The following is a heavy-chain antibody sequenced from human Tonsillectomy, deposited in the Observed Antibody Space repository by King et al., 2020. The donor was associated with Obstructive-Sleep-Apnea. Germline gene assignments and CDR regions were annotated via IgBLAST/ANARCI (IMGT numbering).Heavy chain of an antibody. CDR3: AKAGDSSGRNWFDP. CDR2: ISWNSGSI. J-gene: IGHJ5*02. V-gene: IGHV3-9*01. Sequence: VQLVESGGGLVQPGRSLRLSCAASGFTFDDYAMHWVRQAPGKGLEWVSGISWNSGSIGYADSVKGRFTISRDNAKNSLYLQMSSLRAEDTALYYCAKAGDSSGRNWFDPWGQGTLVTVSS. CDR1: GFTFDDYA. D-gene: IGHD3-22*01.